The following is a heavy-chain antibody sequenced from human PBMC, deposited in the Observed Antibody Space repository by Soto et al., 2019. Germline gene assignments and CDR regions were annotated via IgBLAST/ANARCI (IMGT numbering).Heavy chain of an antibody. D-gene: IGHD2-2*01. J-gene: IGHJ5*02. CDR2: IYYSGST. CDR3: ARRDCSSTSCYLSWFDP. V-gene: IGHV4-39*01. CDR1: GGSISSSSYY. Sequence: SETLSLTCTVSGGSISSSSYYWGWIRQPPGKGLEWIGSIYYSGSTYYNPSLKSRVTISVDTSKNQSSLKLSSVTAADTAVYYCARRDCSSTSCYLSWFDPWGQGTLVTVSS.